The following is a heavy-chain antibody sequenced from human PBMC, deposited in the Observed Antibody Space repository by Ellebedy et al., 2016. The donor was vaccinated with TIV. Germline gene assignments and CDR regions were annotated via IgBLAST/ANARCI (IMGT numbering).Heavy chain of an antibody. CDR2: IIPIFGTA. CDR3: ARDKGIRGDYYYYGMDV. J-gene: IGHJ6*02. Sequence: SVKVSCXASGGTFSSYAISWVRQAPGQGLEWMGGIIPIFGTANYAQKFQGRVTITADESTSTAHMELSSLRSEDTAVYYCARDKGIRGDYYYYGMDVWGQGTTVTVSS. V-gene: IGHV1-69*13. CDR1: GGTFSSYA. D-gene: IGHD1-14*01.